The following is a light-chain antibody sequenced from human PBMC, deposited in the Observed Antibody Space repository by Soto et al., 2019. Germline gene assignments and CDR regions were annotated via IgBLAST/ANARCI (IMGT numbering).Light chain of an antibody. J-gene: IGLJ2*01. CDR1: SSNIGTNL. Sequence: QSVLTQPPSTSGTPGQRVTISCSGRSSNIGTNLVYWYQLVQGTAHKLLIYGNEERPSGVPGRFSGSKSGTSASLAISGLQSEDEADYYCAAWDGSLNGVLFGGGTKLTVL. V-gene: IGLV1-44*01. CDR2: GNE. CDR3: AAWDGSLNGVL.